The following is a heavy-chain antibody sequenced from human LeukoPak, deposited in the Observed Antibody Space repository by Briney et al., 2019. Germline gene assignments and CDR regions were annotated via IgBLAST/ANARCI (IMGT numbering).Heavy chain of an antibody. CDR3: ARHSNFWDIDH. V-gene: IGHV4-4*09. CDR1: GSFISSYY. D-gene: IGHD3-3*01. Sequence: SETLSLTCTVSGSFISSYYWTWIRQSPERGLEWIGYISAIGDTNYNPSLKSRVTMSVDMSKRQFSLRLTSVTAADTAVYYCARHSNFWDIDHWSPGTLVTVSS. CDR2: ISAIGDT. J-gene: IGHJ4*02.